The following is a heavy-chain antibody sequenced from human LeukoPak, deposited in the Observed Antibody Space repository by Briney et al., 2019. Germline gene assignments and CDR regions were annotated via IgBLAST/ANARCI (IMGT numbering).Heavy chain of an antibody. D-gene: IGHD3-10*01. J-gene: IGHJ4*02. Sequence: GGSLRLSCAASGFTFSSYAMSWVRQAPGKGLEWVSAISGSGGSTYYADSVKGRFTISRDNSKNTLYLQMNSLRVEDTAVYYCAKLAKYFYGSETFYFFEHWGQGTPVTASS. CDR3: AKLAKYFYGSETFYFFEH. CDR2: ISGSGGST. V-gene: IGHV3-23*01. CDR1: GFTFSSYA.